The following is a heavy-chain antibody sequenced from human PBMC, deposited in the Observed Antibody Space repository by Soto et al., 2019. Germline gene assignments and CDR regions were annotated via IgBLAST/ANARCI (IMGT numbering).Heavy chain of an antibody. CDR3: AKDRAKNSGPDSSLDY. V-gene: IGHV3-23*01. CDR1: GFTFSSYA. Sequence: GGSLRLSCAASGFTFSSYAMSWVRQAPGKGLEWVSAISGSGGSTYYADSVKGRFTISRDNSKNTLYLQMNSLRAEDKAVYYCAKDRAKNSGPDSSLDYWGQGTLVTVSS. D-gene: IGHD3-22*01. J-gene: IGHJ4*02. CDR2: ISGSGGST.